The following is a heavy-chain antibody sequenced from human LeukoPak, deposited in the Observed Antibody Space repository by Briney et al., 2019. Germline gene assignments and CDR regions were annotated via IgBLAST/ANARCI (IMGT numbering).Heavy chain of an antibody. CDR1: GFTFSSYA. CDR3: ANRPGFYSSSPTYY. Sequence: GGSLRLSCAASGFTFSSYAMSWVRQAPGKGLEWASDISGSGGSTYYADSVKGRFTISRDNSKNTLYLQMNSLRAEDTAVYYCANRPGFYSSSPTYYWGQGTLVTASS. V-gene: IGHV3-23*01. CDR2: ISGSGGST. D-gene: IGHD6-13*01. J-gene: IGHJ4*02.